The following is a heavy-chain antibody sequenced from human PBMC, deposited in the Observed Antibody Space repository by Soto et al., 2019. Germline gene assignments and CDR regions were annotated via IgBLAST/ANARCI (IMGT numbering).Heavy chain of an antibody. J-gene: IGHJ6*02. V-gene: IGHV4-34*02. Sequence: QVQLQQWGAGLLKPSETLSLTCAVSGGSFSGYFWTWIRQAPGKGLEWIGEITHSGGTNYNSSLKSRVMISVDTSKKQFSLILSSVPAADTAVYDCARDRQFYHFWSGYENEGPDGLDVWGQGTTVTVSS. D-gene: IGHD3-3*02. CDR3: ARDRQFYHFWSGYENEGPDGLDV. CDR2: ITHSGGT. CDR1: GGSFSGYF.